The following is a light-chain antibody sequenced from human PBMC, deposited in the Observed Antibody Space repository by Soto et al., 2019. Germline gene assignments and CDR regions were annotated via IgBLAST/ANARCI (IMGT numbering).Light chain of an antibody. CDR3: ETWGSNTRVV. CDR2: LEGSGSY. J-gene: IGLJ2*01. Sequence: QLVLTQSSSASASLGSSVKLTCTLSSGHSSYIIAWHQQQPGKAPRYLMKLEGSGSYNKGSGVPGRFSGSSSGADRYLTISSLRSEDEADYYCETWGSNTRVVFGGGTKLTVL. CDR1: SGHSSYI. V-gene: IGLV4-60*03.